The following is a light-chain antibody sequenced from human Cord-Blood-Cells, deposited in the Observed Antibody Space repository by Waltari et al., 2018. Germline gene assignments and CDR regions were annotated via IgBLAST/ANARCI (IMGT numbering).Light chain of an antibody. Sequence: QSALTQPRSVSGSPGQSVTISCTGTSSDVGGYNYVSWYQQHPGNAPKLMIYDVSKRPSGVPDRFSGSKSGNTASLTIPGLKAEDEADYYCCSYAGSYTVVFGGGTKLTVL. V-gene: IGLV2-11*01. CDR1: SSDVGGYNY. CDR2: DVS. CDR3: CSYAGSYTVV. J-gene: IGLJ2*01.